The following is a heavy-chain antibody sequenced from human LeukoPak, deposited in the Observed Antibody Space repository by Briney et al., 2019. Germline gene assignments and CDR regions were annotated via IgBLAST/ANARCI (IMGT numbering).Heavy chain of an antibody. D-gene: IGHD3-10*01. CDR1: GFTFSSYS. V-gene: IGHV3-21*01. CDR3: AREITMVRGVYYYYYMDV. Sequence: GGSLRLSCAASGFTFSSYSLNWVRQAPGKGLEWVSSISGSSSYIYYADSVKGRFTISRHNAKNSLYLQMNSLRAEDTAVYYCAREITMVRGVYYYYYMDVWGKGTTATISS. J-gene: IGHJ6*03. CDR2: ISGSSSYI.